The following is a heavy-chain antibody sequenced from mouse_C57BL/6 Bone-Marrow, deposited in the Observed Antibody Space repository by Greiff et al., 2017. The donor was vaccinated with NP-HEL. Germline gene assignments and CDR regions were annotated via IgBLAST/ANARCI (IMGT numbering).Heavy chain of an antibody. Sequence: EVKLLESGGGLVQPGGSLKLSCAASGFTFSDYGMAWVRQAPRKGPEWVAFISNLAYSIYYADTVTGRFTISRENAKNTLYLEMSSLRSEDTAMYYCARHSGFDGNYAMDYWGQGTSVTVSS. CDR1: GFTFSDYG. CDR2: ISNLAYSI. V-gene: IGHV5-15*01. D-gene: IGHD2-1*01. CDR3: ARHSGFDGNYAMDY. J-gene: IGHJ4*01.